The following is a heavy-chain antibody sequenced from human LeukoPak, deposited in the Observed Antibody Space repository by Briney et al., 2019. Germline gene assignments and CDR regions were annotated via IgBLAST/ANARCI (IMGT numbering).Heavy chain of an antibody. J-gene: IGHJ4*02. CDR3: ARGRGAQYSRGWYIDYFDY. D-gene: IGHD6-19*01. CDR1: GYTFTGYY. V-gene: IGHV1-2*06. Sequence: ASVKVSCKASGYTFTGYYMHWVRQAPGQGLEWMGRINPNSGGTNYAQKFQGRVTMTRDTSISTAYMELSRLRSDDTAVYYCARGRGAQYSRGWYIDYFDYWGQGTLVTVSS. CDR2: INPNSGGT.